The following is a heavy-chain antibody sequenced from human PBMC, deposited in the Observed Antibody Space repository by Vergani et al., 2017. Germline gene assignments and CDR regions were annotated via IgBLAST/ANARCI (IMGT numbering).Heavy chain of an antibody. Sequence: QVQLVESGGGVVQPGGSLRLSCAASGFTFSSYGMHWVRQAPGRGLEWVTFIQNDGSNKYYVDSVKGRFTISRDNSKNTLYLQMNSLRAEDTAVYYCAKDFEGYSYGFIDYWGQGTLVTVSS. CDR1: GFTFSSYG. D-gene: IGHD5-18*01. CDR3: AKDFEGYSYGFIDY. J-gene: IGHJ4*02. CDR2: IQNDGSNK. V-gene: IGHV3-30*02.